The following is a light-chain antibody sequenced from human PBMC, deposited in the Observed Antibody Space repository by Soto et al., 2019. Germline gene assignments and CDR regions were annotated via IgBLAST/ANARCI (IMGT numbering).Light chain of an antibody. CDR3: QQHSHWPPWT. CDR1: ENVRTF. V-gene: IGKV3-11*01. J-gene: IGKJ1*01. CDR2: GAS. Sequence: EVGLTQSPATLSLSPGERATLSCRASENVRTFVDWYQQKPGQAPRLLIYGASNRATGIPARFSGSGSGTEFALTISNLEPEDFAVYYCQQHSHWPPWTFGQGTRVEIQ.